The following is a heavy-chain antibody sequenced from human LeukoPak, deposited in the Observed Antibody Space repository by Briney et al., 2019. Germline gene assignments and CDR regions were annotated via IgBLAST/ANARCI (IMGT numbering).Heavy chain of an antibody. J-gene: IGHJ4*02. CDR2: ISGSGGTT. V-gene: IGHV3-23*01. CDR1: GFTFSSYG. Sequence: GGSLRLSCAASGFTFSSYGMSWVRQAPGEGLEWVSVISGSGGTTYYADSVKVRFTISRDNSKNTVHLQMNSLRAEDTAVYYCAKGSGNYFFEYWGQGTLVTVSS. CDR3: AKGSGNYFFEY. D-gene: IGHD3-22*01.